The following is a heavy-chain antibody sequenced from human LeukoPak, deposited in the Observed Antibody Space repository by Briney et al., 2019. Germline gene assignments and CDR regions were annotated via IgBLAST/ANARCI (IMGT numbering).Heavy chain of an antibody. CDR3: AKDGPIQLWLPAYYFDY. CDR1: GFTFSAYA. V-gene: IGHV3-21*04. Sequence: PGGSLRLSCAASGFTFSAYAMNWVRQAPGKGLEWVSSISTSSNYIYYADSVKGRFTISRDNSKNTLYLQMNSLRAEDTAVYYCAKDGPIQLWLPAYYFDYWGQGTLVTVSS. J-gene: IGHJ4*02. D-gene: IGHD5-18*01. CDR2: ISTSSNYI.